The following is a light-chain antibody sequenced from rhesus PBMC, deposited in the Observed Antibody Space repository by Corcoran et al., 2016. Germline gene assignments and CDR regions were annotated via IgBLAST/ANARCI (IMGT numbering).Light chain of an antibody. J-gene: IGKJ1*01. Sequence: DIQMTQSPSSLSASAGDTVTITCRASQSVSSWLDWFQQKPGKAPTLLINKASSLQSGVPSRFSGIGSGTEFTLTISSLQPEGFATYYCLQYTSSPPTFGQGTKVEIK. CDR3: LQYTSSPPT. V-gene: IGKV1-22*01. CDR2: KAS. CDR1: QSVSSW.